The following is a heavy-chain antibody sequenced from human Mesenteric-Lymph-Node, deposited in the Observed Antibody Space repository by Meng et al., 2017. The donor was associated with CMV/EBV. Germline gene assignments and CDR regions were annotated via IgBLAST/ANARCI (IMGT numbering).Heavy chain of an antibody. CDR1: GGSISGYY. CDR2: IYYSGHT. Sequence: GSLRLSCTVSGGSISGYYWSWIRQPPGKGLEWIGFIYYSGHTKSNPSLESRVTMSADTSKNQLSLRLTSVTAADTAVYYCARESSGSGRNNWFDPWGQGTLVTVSS. V-gene: IGHV4-59*01. J-gene: IGHJ5*02. D-gene: IGHD3-10*01. CDR3: ARESSGSGRNNWFDP.